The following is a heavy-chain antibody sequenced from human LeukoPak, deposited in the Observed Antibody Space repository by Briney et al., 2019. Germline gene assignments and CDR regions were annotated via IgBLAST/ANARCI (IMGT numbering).Heavy chain of an antibody. V-gene: IGHV4-34*01. CDR1: GGSLSGNY. D-gene: IGHD4-11*01. CDR2: INHSGST. CDR3: ARGTVTTLRWYFDL. Sequence: SETLSLTCAVYGGSLSGNYWSWIRQPPGKGLEWIGEINHSGSTNYNPSLKSRVTISVDTSKNQFSLKLSSVTAADTAVYYCARGTVTTLRWYFDLWGRGTLVTVSS. J-gene: IGHJ2*01.